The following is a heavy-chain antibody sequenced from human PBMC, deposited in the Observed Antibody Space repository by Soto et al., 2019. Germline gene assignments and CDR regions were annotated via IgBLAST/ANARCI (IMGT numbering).Heavy chain of an antibody. CDR3: AKEGSGYYYVGYFDY. Sequence: EVQLVESGGGLVQPGGSLRLSCAASGFTFSSYWMHWVRQAPGKALVWVSRINSDGSSTSYADSVKGRFTISRDNAKNTLYLQMNSLRAEDTAVYYCAKEGSGYYYVGYFDYWGQGTLVTVSS. J-gene: IGHJ4*02. CDR2: INSDGSST. D-gene: IGHD3-22*01. V-gene: IGHV3-74*01. CDR1: GFTFSSYW.